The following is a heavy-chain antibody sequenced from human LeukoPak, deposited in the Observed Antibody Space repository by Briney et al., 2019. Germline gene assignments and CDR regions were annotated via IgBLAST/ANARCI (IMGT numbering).Heavy chain of an antibody. D-gene: IGHD3-16*01. Sequence: GASVKVSCKASGYTFTGYYMHWVRQAPGQGLEWMGWISAYNGNTNYAQKLQGRVTMTTDTSTSTAYMELRSLRSDDTAVYYCARVSNRLEKPIDYWGQGTWSPSPQ. CDR3: ARVSNRLEKPIDY. CDR2: ISAYNGNT. J-gene: IGHJ4*02. CDR1: GYTFTGYY. V-gene: IGHV1-18*04.